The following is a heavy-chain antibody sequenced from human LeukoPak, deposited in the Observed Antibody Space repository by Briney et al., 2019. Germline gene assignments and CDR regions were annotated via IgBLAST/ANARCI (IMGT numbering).Heavy chain of an antibody. V-gene: IGHV3-23*01. CDR2: ISESGGST. CDR1: GFTFSSNA. Sequence: GGSLRLSCAVPGFTFSSNAMSWVRQAPGKGLEWVSAISESGGSTYYADSVKGRFTISRDNSKNTLYLQINSLRAEDTAVYYCAKLIAVSGTDDYWGQGTLVTVSS. D-gene: IGHD6-19*01. CDR3: AKLIAVSGTDDY. J-gene: IGHJ4*02.